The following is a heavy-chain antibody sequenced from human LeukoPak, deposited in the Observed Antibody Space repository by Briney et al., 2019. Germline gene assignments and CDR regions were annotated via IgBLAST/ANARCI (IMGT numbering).Heavy chain of an antibody. V-gene: IGHV4-59*01. CDR2: TYYSGNT. CDR1: GGSMTNYY. Sequence: KTSETLSLTCTVSGGSMTNYYWTRIRQSPGKGLEWIGHTYYSGNTNYNPSLKSRVTISIDTSKNQFSLKLSSVTAADTAVYYCTRGRAYDSTGYYYWGRGILVTVSS. D-gene: IGHD3-22*01. J-gene: IGHJ4*02. CDR3: TRGRAYDSTGYYY.